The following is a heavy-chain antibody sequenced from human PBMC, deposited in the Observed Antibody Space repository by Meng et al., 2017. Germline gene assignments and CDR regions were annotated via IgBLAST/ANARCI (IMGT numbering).Heavy chain of an antibody. CDR3: ARESMYNWFDP. J-gene: IGHJ5*02. CDR1: GFTVSSNY. Sequence: VQLVESGGGLVQPGGSLRLSWAASGFTVSSNYMSWVRQAPGKGLEWVSVIYSGGSTYYADSVKGRFTISRDNSKNTLYLQMNSLRAEDTAVYYCARESMYNWFDPWGQGTLVTVSS. V-gene: IGHV3-66*02. D-gene: IGHD6-6*01. CDR2: IYSGGST.